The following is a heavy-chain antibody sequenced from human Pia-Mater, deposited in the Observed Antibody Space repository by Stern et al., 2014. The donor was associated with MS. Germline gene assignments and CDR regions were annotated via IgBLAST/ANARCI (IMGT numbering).Heavy chain of an antibody. CDR2: IYPGDSET. CDR1: GFKFSIYW. V-gene: IGHV5-51*01. CDR3: ARQTTAWASDV. Sequence: EVQLVESGAELVRPGESLKISCKGSGFKFSIYWIAWVRQIPGTGLEWVGIIYPGDSETRYSPSFQGQVTMSTDKSTSTAYLQWSSLNASDAAMYFCARQTTAWASDVWGQGTLVTVSS. D-gene: IGHD1-14*01. J-gene: IGHJ4*02.